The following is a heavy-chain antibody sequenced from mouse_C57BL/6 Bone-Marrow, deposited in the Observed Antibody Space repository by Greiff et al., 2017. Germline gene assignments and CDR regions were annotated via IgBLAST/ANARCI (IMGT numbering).Heavy chain of an antibody. CDR1: GFTFTDYY. Sequence: EVQLVESGGGLVQPGGSLSLSCAASGFTFTDYYMSWVRQPPGQALEWLGFIRNKANGYTTEYSASVKGRFTISRDNSQSILYLQMNALRAEDSATYYCARYINHFDYWGQGTTLTVSS. J-gene: IGHJ2*01. CDR2: IRNKANGYTT. V-gene: IGHV7-3*01. CDR3: ARYINHFDY.